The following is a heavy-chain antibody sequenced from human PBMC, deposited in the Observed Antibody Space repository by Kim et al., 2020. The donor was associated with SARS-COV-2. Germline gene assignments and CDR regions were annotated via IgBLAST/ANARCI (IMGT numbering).Heavy chain of an antibody. Sequence: GGSLRLSCAASGFTFSSYGMHWVRQAPGKGLEWVAVISYDGSNKYYADSVKGRFTISRDNSKNTLYLQMNSLRAEDTAVYYCAKDWDRGDHPNWFDPWGQGTLVTVSS. CDR3: AKDWDRGDHPNWFDP. V-gene: IGHV3-30*18. CDR1: GFTFSSYG. D-gene: IGHD1-26*01. J-gene: IGHJ5*02. CDR2: ISYDGSNK.